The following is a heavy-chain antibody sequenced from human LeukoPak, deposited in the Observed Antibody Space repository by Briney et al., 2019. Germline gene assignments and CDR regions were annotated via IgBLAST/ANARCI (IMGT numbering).Heavy chain of an antibody. CDR2: IDPNSGGT. CDR3: ARMVYGSYY. Sequence: ASVKVSCKASGYTLTDHYMHWLRQAPGQGLEWMGWIDPNSGGTKCGQKFQGRVTMTRDTSINTAYMELSSLTSDDTAVFYCARMVYGSYYWGQGTLVTVSS. J-gene: IGHJ4*02. V-gene: IGHV1-2*02. CDR1: GYTLTDHY. D-gene: IGHD1-26*01.